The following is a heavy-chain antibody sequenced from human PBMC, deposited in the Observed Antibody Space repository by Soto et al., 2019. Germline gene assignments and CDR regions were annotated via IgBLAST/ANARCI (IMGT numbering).Heavy chain of an antibody. V-gene: IGHV1-69*13. CDR2: IIPIFGTA. Sequence: ASVKGSCKASGGTFSSYAISWVRQAPGQGLEWMGGIIPIFGTANYAQKFQGRVTITADESTSTAYMELSSLRSEDTAVYYCARRTGRKFDYWGQGTLVTVSS. CDR3: ARRTGRKFDY. J-gene: IGHJ4*02. CDR1: GGTFSSYA. D-gene: IGHD3-9*01.